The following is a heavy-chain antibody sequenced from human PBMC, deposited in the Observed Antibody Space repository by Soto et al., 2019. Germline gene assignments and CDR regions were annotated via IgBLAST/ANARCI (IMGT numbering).Heavy chain of an antibody. D-gene: IGHD2-21*01. CDR3: ARFRWGSPYGMDV. J-gene: IGHJ6*02. CDR1: GDSISTYY. V-gene: IGHV4-59*01. CDR2: IYYSGST. Sequence: QVQLQESGPGLVKPSETLSLTCTVSGDSISTYYWSWIRQPPGKGLEWIGYIYYSGSTNYNPSLRGRGTISVDTSKNQFSLKLSSVTAADTAVYYGARFRWGSPYGMDVWGQGTTVTVFS.